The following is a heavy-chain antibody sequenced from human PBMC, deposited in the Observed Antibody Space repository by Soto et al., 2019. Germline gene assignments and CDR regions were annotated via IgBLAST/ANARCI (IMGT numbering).Heavy chain of an antibody. CDR3: ASDDGSDY. J-gene: IGHJ4*02. D-gene: IGHD1-1*01. V-gene: IGHV3-23*01. Sequence: PWGSLRLSCAACGFCFSSYSRTWVRQPPGKGLEWVAAISGSGGSTYYADSVKGRFSISRDNSKITLYLKMNSLRAEDTAVYYCASDDGSDYWGQGTLVNVSS. CDR2: ISGSGGST. CDR1: GFCFSSYS.